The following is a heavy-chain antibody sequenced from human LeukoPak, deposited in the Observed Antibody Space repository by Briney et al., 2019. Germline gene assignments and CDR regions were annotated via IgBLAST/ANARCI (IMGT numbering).Heavy chain of an antibody. J-gene: IGHJ4*02. CDR2: IYYSGST. CDR1: GGSISSSSYY. Sequence: PSETLSLTCTVSGGSISSSSYYWGWIRQPPGKGLEWIGSIYYSGSTYYNPSLKSRVTISVDTSKNQFSLKLSSVTAADTAVYYCARLGPLQQQLVHFDYWGQGTLVTVSS. CDR3: ARLGPLQQQLVHFDY. V-gene: IGHV4-39*01. D-gene: IGHD6-13*01.